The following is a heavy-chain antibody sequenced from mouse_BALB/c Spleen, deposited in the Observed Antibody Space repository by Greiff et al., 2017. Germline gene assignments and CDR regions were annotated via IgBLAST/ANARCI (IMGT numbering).Heavy chain of an antibody. Sequence: DVMLVESGGGLVQPGGSRKLSCAASGFTFSDYGMAWVRQAPGKGPEWVAFISNLAYSIYYADTVTGRFTISRENAKNTLYLEMSSLRSEDTAMYYCAREYYGSRYWYFDVWGAGTTVTVSS. J-gene: IGHJ1*01. CDR3: AREYYGSRYWYFDV. D-gene: IGHD1-1*01. CDR2: ISNLAYSI. CDR1: GFTFSDYG. V-gene: IGHV5-15*02.